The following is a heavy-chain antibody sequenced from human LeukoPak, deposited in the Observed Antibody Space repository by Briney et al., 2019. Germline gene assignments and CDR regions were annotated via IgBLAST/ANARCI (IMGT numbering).Heavy chain of an antibody. CDR1: GYTFTSYF. J-gene: IGHJ3*02. D-gene: IGHD2-21*02. Sequence: ASVKVSCKASGYTFTSYFIHWVRQAPGEGLEWMGIINPTGGSTRYAQKFQGRVTMTRDTSTSTVYMELSSLRSEDTAVYYCARGRVTAADGFDIWGQGTRVSVSS. CDR2: INPTGGST. V-gene: IGHV1-46*01. CDR3: ARGRVTAADGFDI.